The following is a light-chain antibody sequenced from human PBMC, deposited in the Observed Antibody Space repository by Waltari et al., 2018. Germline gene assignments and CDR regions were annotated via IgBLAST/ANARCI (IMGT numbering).Light chain of an antibody. CDR2: KIN. Sequence: QTVVTQEPSLSVSPGGTVTLTCALSSGSISSTSYVSWYRQTQGQAPRTLIYKINSRAAGVPVRFSGSFRGNKAAVTITGAEADDESDYYCLMYMGSGIWVFGGGTKVTVL. V-gene: IGLV8-61*01. J-gene: IGLJ2*01. CDR3: LMYMGSGIWV. CDR1: SGSISSTSY.